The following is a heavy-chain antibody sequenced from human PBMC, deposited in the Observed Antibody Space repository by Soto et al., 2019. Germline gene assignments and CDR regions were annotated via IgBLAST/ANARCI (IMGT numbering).Heavy chain of an antibody. D-gene: IGHD2-15*01. V-gene: IGHV1-18*01. CDR3: ARNEYWDGGTCYSGWFDP. Sequence: QVQLVQSGAEVQRPGASVKVSCKASGYIFTTYGISWVRQAPGQGLEWMGRISGYNGNTKYAQKFQDRVTMTTDTSSSTAYMELRSLRSDDTAVYYCARNEYWDGGTCYSGWFDPWGQETLVTVSS. CDR1: GYIFTTYG. CDR2: ISGYNGNT. J-gene: IGHJ5*02.